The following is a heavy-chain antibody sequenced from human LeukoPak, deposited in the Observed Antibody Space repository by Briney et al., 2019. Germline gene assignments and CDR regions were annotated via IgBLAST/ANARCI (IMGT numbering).Heavy chain of an antibody. D-gene: IGHD6-6*01. Sequence: GGSLRLSCTASGFSFSGHWMHWARQLPGKGLVWVSRISPTGSTTRYADSVKGRFTVSRDNAKNTLYLQVNNLRAEDTAVYYCARGPNSNWSGLDFWGQGTLLTVSS. CDR1: GFSFSGHW. V-gene: IGHV3-74*01. CDR2: ISPTGSTT. J-gene: IGHJ4*02. CDR3: ARGPNSNWSGLDF.